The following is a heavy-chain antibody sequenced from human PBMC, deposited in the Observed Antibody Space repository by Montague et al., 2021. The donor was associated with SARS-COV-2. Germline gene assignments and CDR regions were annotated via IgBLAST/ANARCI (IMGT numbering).Heavy chain of an antibody. Sequence: SETLSLTCSVSGGSISGHYWSWIRQPLGKGLEWIGNSDHSGDTKYNPSLKSRATISVDTSKNHFALRLSSVTAADTAVYYCAREFRIELWQTNWYFGLWGRGTLVTVSS. D-gene: IGHD3-16*01. CDR3: AREFRIELWQTNWYFGL. V-gene: IGHV4-59*11. CDR1: GGSISGHY. CDR2: SDHSGDT. J-gene: IGHJ2*01.